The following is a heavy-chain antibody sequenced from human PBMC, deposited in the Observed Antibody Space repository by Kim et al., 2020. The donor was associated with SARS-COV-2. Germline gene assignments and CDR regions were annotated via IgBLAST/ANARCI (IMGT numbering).Heavy chain of an antibody. V-gene: IGHV4-59*01. Sequence: SETLSLTCTVSGGSISSYYWSWIRQPPGKGLEWIGYIYYSGSTNYNPSLKSRVTISVDTSKNQFSLKLSSVTAADTAVYYCAREADDYGDYGNWFDPWGQRTLVTVSS. CDR1: GGSISSYY. CDR2: IYYSGST. CDR3: AREADDYGDYGNWFDP. D-gene: IGHD4-17*01. J-gene: IGHJ5*02.